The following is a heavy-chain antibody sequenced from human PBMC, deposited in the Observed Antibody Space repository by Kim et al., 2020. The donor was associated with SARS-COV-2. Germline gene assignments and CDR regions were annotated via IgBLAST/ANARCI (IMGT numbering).Heavy chain of an antibody. CDR1: GGSISSSSYY. D-gene: IGHD6-13*01. CDR3: AGSSSSWYIPGGYYFDY. CDR2: IYYSGST. Sequence: SETLSLTCTVSGGSISSSSYYWGWIRQPPGKGLEWIGSIYYSGSTYYNPSLKSRVTISVDTSKNQFSLKLSSVTAADTAVYYCAGSSSSWYIPGGYYFDYWGQGTLVTVSS. J-gene: IGHJ4*02. V-gene: IGHV4-39*01.